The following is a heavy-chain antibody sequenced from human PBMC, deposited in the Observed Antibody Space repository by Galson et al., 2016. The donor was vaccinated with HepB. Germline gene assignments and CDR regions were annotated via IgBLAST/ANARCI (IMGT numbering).Heavy chain of an antibody. CDR1: GFSLTTSGVG. CDR2: IYWDDDK. J-gene: IGHJ3*02. D-gene: IGHD3-10*01. CDR3: THSSYVSGSYYKGGAFDI. V-gene: IGHV2-5*02. Sequence: PALVKPTQTLTLTCTFSGFSLTTSGVGVGWIRQPPGKALEWLALIYWDDDKHYSPSLKSRLTITKDTSKNQVVLTMTNMDPVDTATYFCTHSSYVSGSYYKGGAFDIWGQGTMVTVSS.